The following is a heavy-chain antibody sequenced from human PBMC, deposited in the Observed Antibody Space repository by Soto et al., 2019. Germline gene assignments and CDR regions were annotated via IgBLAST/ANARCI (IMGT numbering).Heavy chain of an antibody. Sequence: QVQLVQSGAEVKKPGSSVKVSCKASGGTFSNYILNCVRQAPGKELDWMGENIPVFSTTNYAKKFQGRASITADESTSTAYMALSSLRSEDTAVFYCARTDLRYCSGGACYNGFDSWGPGTLVTVSS. J-gene: IGHJ4*02. CDR1: GGTFSNYI. CDR2: NIPVFSTT. D-gene: IGHD2-15*01. V-gene: IGHV1-69*01. CDR3: ARTDLRYCSGGACYNGFDS.